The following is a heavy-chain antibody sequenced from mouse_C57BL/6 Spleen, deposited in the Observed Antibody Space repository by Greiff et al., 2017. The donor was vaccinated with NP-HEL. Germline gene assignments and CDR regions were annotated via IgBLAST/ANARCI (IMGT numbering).Heavy chain of an antibody. CDR3: AREQYYGSSFFAY. D-gene: IGHD1-1*01. Sequence: VQLQQSGPELVKPGASVKISCKASGYTFTDYYMNWVKQSHGKSLEWIGDINPNNGGTSYNQKFKGKATLTVDKSSSTAYMELRSLTSEDSAVYYCAREQYYGSSFFAYWGQGTLVTVSA. V-gene: IGHV1-26*01. CDR2: INPNNGGT. CDR1: GYTFTDYY. J-gene: IGHJ3*01.